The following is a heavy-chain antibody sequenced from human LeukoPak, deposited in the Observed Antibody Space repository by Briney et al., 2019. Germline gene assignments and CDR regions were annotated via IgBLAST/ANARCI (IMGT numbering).Heavy chain of an antibody. Sequence: GASVKVSCKASGYTFASYGISWVRQAPGQGLEWMGWISAYNDNTKYAQNLQGRVTMTEDTSTDTAYMELSSLRSEDTAVYYCATARGSGSFPDAFDIWGQGTMVTVSS. CDR1: GYTFASYG. CDR2: ISAYNDNT. CDR3: ATARGSGSFPDAFDI. V-gene: IGHV1-18*01. D-gene: IGHD3-10*01. J-gene: IGHJ3*02.